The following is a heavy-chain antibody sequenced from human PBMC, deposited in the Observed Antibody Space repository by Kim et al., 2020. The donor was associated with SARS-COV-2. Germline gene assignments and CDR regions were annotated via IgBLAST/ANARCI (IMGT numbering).Heavy chain of an antibody. D-gene: IGHD3-10*01. CDR1: GFTFSSTA. CDR3: AKALGEGSYYGAFDI. J-gene: IGHJ3*02. V-gene: IGHV3-23*01. Sequence: GGSLRLSCAASGFTFSSTAMSWVRQAPGKGLEWVSAISGSGGSTYYADSVKGRFTISRDNSKNTLYLQMNSRRAEDTAVYYCAKALGEGSYYGAFDIWGQGTMVSVAS. CDR2: ISGSGGST.